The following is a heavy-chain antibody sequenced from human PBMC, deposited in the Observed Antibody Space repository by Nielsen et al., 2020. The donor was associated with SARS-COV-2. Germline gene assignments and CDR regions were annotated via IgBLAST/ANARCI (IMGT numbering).Heavy chain of an antibody. J-gene: IGHJ3*02. V-gene: IGHV3-30*03. CDR2: ISYEGSKQ. D-gene: IGHD2-21*01. CDR1: GFSFNNYG. CDR3: ARELYNVVPQAFDI. Sequence: GESLKISCAASGFSFNNYGMHWVRQAPGKGLEWVAYISYEGSKQYYADSVQGRFTISRDFSKSTLYLQMNSLRAEDTAMYYCARELYNVVPQAFDIWGQGTMVTVSS.